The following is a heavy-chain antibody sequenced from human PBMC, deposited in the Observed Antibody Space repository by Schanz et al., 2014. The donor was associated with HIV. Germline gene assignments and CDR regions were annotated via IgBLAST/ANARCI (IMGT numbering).Heavy chain of an antibody. Sequence: EVHLVESGGGLVQPGGSLRLSCVASGFTFNNYAMTWVRQAPGKGLEWVSSISESGGRSYYADSVNGRFTISRDNSKNTLYLQMTTLRTEDTAVYYCAKPEYDSSGNSQSHFDYWGRGTLVTVSS. CDR1: GFTFNNYA. D-gene: IGHD3-22*01. CDR2: ISESGGRS. CDR3: AKPEYDSSGNSQSHFDY. J-gene: IGHJ4*02. V-gene: IGHV3-23*04.